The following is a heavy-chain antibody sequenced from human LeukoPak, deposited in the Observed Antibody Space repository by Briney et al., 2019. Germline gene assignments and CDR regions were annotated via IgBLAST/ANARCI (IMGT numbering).Heavy chain of an antibody. J-gene: IGHJ3*02. CDR3: ARCTTGADAFDI. D-gene: IGHD1-1*01. Sequence: ASVKVSCKASGYTFTSYDINWVRQATGQGLEWMGWISAYNANTNYAQKFQGRVTITTDTSTNTAYMELKSLRSDDTAVYYCARCTTGADAFDIWGQGTMVTVSS. CDR2: ISAYNANT. CDR1: GYTFTSYD. V-gene: IGHV1-18*01.